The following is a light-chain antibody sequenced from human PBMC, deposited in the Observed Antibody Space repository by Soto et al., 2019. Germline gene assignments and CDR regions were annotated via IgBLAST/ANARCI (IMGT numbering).Light chain of an antibody. Sequence: EMVMTQSPATLYVSPGERATLSCRASQSVSSNLAWYQQKSGQTPRLLIYGASTRATGSPARFSGSGSGTEFTLTISSLQSEDFAVYYCQQYNNRPYTFGQGTKLEIK. CDR1: QSVSSN. J-gene: IGKJ2*01. V-gene: IGKV3-15*01. CDR3: QQYNNRPYT. CDR2: GAS.